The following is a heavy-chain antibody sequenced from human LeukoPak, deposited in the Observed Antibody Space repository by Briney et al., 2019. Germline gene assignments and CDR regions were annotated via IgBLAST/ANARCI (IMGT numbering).Heavy chain of an antibody. CDR3: ATTKPARRYFDY. Sequence: GGSLRLSCAGSGFAFSSNPLSWVRQAPGKGLERVSAISGSGANTYYGDSVRGRFTISRDNSKNTLYLQMNTLRADDTAVYYCATTKPARRYFDYWGQGILVTVSS. J-gene: IGHJ4*02. D-gene: IGHD5-12*01. V-gene: IGHV3-23*01. CDR1: GFAFSSNP. CDR2: ISGSGANT.